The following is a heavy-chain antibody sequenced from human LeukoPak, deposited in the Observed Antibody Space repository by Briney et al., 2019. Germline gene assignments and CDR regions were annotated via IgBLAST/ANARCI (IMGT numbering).Heavy chain of an antibody. CDR2: IYYSGDS. J-gene: IGHJ4*02. CDR1: GGSINNSNYY. D-gene: IGHD4-17*01. CDR3: ARGRGDYRFDY. V-gene: IGHV4-39*07. Sequence: SETLSLTCTVSGGSINNSNYYWGWIRQPPGKGLEWIGNIYYSGDSYYNPSLKSRVTISVDTSKNQISLKLSSVTAADTAVYYCARGRGDYRFDYWGQGTLVTVSS.